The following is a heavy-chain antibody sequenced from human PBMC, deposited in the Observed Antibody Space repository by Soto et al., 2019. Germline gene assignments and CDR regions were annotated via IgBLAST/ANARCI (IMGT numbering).Heavy chain of an antibody. CDR2: ISSSSDYI. Sequence: GGSLRLSCAASGFTFSSYTMNWGRQAPGKGLEWVSPISSSSDYIYYADSMKGRVTISRDNAKNSLFLDMNSLTGEDTAVYYCARARVYATGPLDFWGQGTLVTVSS. J-gene: IGHJ4*02. V-gene: IGHV3-21*06. CDR3: ARARVYATGPLDF. CDR1: GFTFSSYT. D-gene: IGHD6-13*01.